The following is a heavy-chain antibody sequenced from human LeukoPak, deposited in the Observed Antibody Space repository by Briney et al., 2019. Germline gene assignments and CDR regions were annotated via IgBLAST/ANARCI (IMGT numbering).Heavy chain of an antibody. J-gene: IGHJ4*02. CDR3: ARQWKQLWYVDY. Sequence: SETLSLTCTVTADSISSSSYYWGWIRQAPGKGLEWIGSTYYNGSTYYNPSLKSRVTISGDTSRNQFSLKLSSVTAADTAVYYCARQWKQLWYVDYWGQGTLVTVSS. CDR1: ADSISSSSYY. V-gene: IGHV4-39*01. D-gene: IGHD5-18*01. CDR2: TYYNGST.